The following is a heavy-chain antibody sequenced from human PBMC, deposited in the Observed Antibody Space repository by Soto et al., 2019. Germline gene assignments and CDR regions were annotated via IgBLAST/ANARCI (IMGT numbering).Heavy chain of an antibody. CDR1: GYSFTSYW. CDR2: IYPGDSDT. Sequence: GESLKISCKGSGYSFTSYWIGWVRQMPGKGLEWMGIIYPGDSDTRYSPSFQGQVTISADKSISTAYLQWSSLKASDTAMYYCARQYSSSSGSYYYGMDVWGQGTTVTVSS. V-gene: IGHV5-51*01. CDR3: ARQYSSSSGSYYYGMDV. J-gene: IGHJ6*02. D-gene: IGHD6-13*01.